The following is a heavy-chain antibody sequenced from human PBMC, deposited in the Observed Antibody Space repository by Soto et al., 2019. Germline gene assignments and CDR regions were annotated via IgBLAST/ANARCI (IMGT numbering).Heavy chain of an antibody. V-gene: IGHV3-23*01. D-gene: IGHD6-13*01. CDR1: GFTLSGNA. CDR3: AKGYSSSWTGGDC. CDR2: ITGSGGSA. J-gene: IGHJ4*01. Sequence: EVQLLESGGGLVRPGGSLRLSCVASGFTLSGNAMSWVRQAPGKGLEWISGITGSGGSAHYADSAKGRFTISRDNSKNTLYLQMNSLRAEDTAVYYCAKGYSSSWTGGDCWGHGTLVTVSS.